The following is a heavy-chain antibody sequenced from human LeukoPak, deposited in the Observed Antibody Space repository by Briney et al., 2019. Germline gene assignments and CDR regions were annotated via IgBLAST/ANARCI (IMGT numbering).Heavy chain of an antibody. CDR1: GFTFSSYA. Sequence: GGSLRLSCAASGFTFSSYAMHWVRQAPGKGLEWVAVISYDGSNKYYADSVKGRFTISRDNSKNTLYLQMNSLRAEDTAVYYCARDNREQQLVPPTFDYRGQGTLVTVSS. D-gene: IGHD6-13*01. CDR3: ARDNREQQLVPPTFDY. J-gene: IGHJ4*02. CDR2: ISYDGSNK. V-gene: IGHV3-30-3*01.